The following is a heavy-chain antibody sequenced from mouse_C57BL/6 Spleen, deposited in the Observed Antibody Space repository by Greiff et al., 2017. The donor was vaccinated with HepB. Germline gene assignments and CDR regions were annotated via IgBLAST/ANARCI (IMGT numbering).Heavy chain of an antibody. Sequence: QVQLQQSGAELVRPGTSVKVSCKASGYAFTNYLIEWVKQRPGQGLEWIGVINPGSGGTNYNEKFKGKATLTADKSSSTAYMQLSSLTSEDSAVYFCARGGPHFDYWGQGTTLTVSS. CDR3: ARGGPHFDY. D-gene: IGHD3-3*01. CDR1: GYAFTNYL. J-gene: IGHJ2*01. V-gene: IGHV1-54*01. CDR2: INPGSGGT.